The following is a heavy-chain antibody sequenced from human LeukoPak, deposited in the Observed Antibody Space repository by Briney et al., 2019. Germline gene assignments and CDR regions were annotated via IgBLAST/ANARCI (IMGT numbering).Heavy chain of an antibody. J-gene: IGHJ4*02. V-gene: IGHV4-34*01. CDR1: GGSFSGYY. CDR2: INHSGST. Sequence: SETLSLTCAVYGGSFSGYYWSWIRQPPGKGLEWIGEINHSGSTDYNPSLKSRVTISVDTSKNQFSLKLSSVTAADTAVYYCARSLIGYCSGGSCHSDYWGQGTLVTVSS. CDR3: ARSLIGYCSGGSCHSDY. D-gene: IGHD2-15*01.